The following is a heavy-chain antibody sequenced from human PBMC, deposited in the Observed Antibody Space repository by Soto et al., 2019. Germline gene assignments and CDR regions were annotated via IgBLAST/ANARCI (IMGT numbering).Heavy chain of an antibody. J-gene: IGHJ6*03. V-gene: IGHV4-31*02. CDR3: AREHSSSSGYYYYSMDV. CDR2: IYYSGST. CDR1: GGSISSYY. Sequence: SVPLCLSCPVSGGSISSYYCRWIRQHPGKGLEWIGYIYYSGSTYYNPSLKSRVTISVDTSKNQFSLKLSSVTAADTAVYYCAREHSSSSGYYYYSMDVWGKGTTVTVSS. D-gene: IGHD6-6*01.